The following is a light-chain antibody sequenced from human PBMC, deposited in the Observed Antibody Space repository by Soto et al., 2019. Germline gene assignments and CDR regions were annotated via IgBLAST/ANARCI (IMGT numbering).Light chain of an antibody. CDR3: QQYGSSPWT. CDR1: QSVSSSY. V-gene: IGKV3-20*01. CDR2: GAS. J-gene: IGKJ1*01. Sequence: EIVLTPSPGTLSLTPGERATLSCRASQSVSSSYLAWYQQKPGQAPRLLIYGASSRATGIPDRFSGSGSGTDFTLTISRQEPEDFAVYYCQQYGSSPWTFGQGTKVDIK.